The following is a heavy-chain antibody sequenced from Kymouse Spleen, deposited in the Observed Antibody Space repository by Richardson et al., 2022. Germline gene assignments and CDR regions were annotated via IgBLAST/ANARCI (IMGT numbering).Heavy chain of an antibody. Sequence: EVQLVESGGGLVQPGGSLRLSCAASGFTFSSYWMSWVRQAPGKGLEWVANIKQDGSEKYYVDSVKGRFTISRDNAKNSLYLQMNSLRAEDTAVYYCARWDILTGKGYYGMDVWGQGTTVTVSS. V-gene: IGHV3-7*01. CDR1: GFTFSSYW. D-gene: IGHD3-9*01. CDR2: IKQDGSEK. J-gene: IGHJ6*02. CDR3: ARWDILTGKGYYGMDV.